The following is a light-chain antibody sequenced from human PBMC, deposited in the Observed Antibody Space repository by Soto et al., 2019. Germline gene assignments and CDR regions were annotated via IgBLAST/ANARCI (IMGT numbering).Light chain of an antibody. CDR1: QSISSW. Sequence: DKPMTQSPSTLSASVGDRVTITCRASQSISSWLAWYQQKPGKAPKLLIYKASSLESGVPSRFSGSGSGTDFTLTINNMQREDFATYYCQQTYNLPRTFGQGTKVDI. CDR2: KAS. J-gene: IGKJ1*01. V-gene: IGKV1-5*03. CDR3: QQTYNLPRT.